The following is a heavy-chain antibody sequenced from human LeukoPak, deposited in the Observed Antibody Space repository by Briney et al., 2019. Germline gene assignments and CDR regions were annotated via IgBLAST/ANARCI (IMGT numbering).Heavy chain of an antibody. CDR2: IYYSGST. Sequence: SETLSLTCTVSGGSISSSSYYWGWIRQPPGKGLEWIGSIYYSGSTYYNPSLKSRVTISVDTSKNQFSLKLSSVTAADTAVYYCARLFGYSSSWFDYWGQGTLVTVSS. D-gene: IGHD6-13*01. V-gene: IGHV4-39*01. CDR1: GGSISSSSYY. J-gene: IGHJ4*02. CDR3: ARLFGYSSSWFDY.